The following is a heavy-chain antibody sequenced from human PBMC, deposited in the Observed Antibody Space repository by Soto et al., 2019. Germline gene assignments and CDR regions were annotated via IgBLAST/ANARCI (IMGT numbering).Heavy chain of an antibody. CDR3: ARVRGSGWIDY. D-gene: IGHD6-19*01. CDR1: GGSFSGYY. CDR2: INHSGST. J-gene: IGHJ4*02. V-gene: IGHV4-34*01. Sequence: SEPLSITCAVYGGSFSGYYWSWIRQPPGKGLEWIGEINHSGSTNYNPSLKSRVTISVDTSKNQFSLKLSSVTAADTAVYYCARVRGSGWIDYWGQGTLVTVSS.